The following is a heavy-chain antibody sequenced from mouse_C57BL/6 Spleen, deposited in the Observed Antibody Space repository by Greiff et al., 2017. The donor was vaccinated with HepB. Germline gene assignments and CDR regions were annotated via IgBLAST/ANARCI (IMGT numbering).Heavy chain of an antibody. J-gene: IGHJ1*03. D-gene: IGHD1-1*01. Sequence: QVHVKQSGAELVRPGSSVKLSCKASGYTLTSYWMHWVKQRPIQGLEWIGNIDPSDSETHYNQKFKDKATLTVDKSSSTAYMQLSSLTSEDSAVYYCASYYYGSSYWYFDVWGTGTTVTVSS. CDR3: ASYYYGSSYWYFDV. CDR1: GYTLTSYW. V-gene: IGHV1-52*01. CDR2: IDPSDSET.